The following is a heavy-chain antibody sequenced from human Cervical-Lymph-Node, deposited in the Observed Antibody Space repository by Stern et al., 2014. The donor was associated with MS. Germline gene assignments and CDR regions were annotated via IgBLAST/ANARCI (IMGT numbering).Heavy chain of an antibody. CDR3: ARERFSNWFDP. V-gene: IGHV1-3*01. D-gene: IGHD3-3*01. CDR2: INAGNGNT. Sequence: VQLVESGPEVKKPGASLKVSCKASGYTFTSYAMHWVRQAPGQRLEWMGWINAGNGNTKYSQKFQGRVTITRDTSASTGYMELSSLRSEDTAVYYCARERFSNWFDPWGQGTLVTVSS. J-gene: IGHJ5*02. CDR1: GYTFTSYA.